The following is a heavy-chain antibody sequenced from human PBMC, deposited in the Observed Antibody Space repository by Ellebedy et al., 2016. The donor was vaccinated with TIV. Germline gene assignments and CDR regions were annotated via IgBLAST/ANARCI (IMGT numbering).Heavy chain of an antibody. CDR2: ISGSGGST. D-gene: IGHD1-14*01. V-gene: IGHV3-23*01. CDR1: GFTFSSYG. J-gene: IGHJ4*02. CDR3: AKSPSRKPGLVDN. Sequence: GESLKISCAASGFTFSSYGMSWVRQAPGKGLELVSTISGSGGSTYYADSVKGRFTISRDNSKNTLFLQMNSLRAEDTAVYYCAKSPSRKPGLVDNWGQGTLVTVSS.